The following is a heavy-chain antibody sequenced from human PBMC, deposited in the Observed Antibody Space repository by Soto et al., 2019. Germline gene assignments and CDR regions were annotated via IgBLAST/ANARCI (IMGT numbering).Heavy chain of an antibody. CDR3: ATDGAAGAALGV. CDR2: ISSGGNSI. CDR1: GFTFSDYY. J-gene: IGHJ6*02. D-gene: IGHD6-13*01. V-gene: IGHV3-11*04. Sequence: GGSLRLSCAASGFTFSDYYMSWIRQAPGKGLEWVSSISSGGNSIDYADSLKGRLTISRDNAKDFLYLQLNSLRAEDTAVYYWATDGAAGAALGVWGQGTTVTVSS.